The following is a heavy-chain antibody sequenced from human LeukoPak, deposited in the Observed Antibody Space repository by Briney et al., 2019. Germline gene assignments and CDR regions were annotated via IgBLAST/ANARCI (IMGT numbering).Heavy chain of an antibody. Sequence: PGGSLRLSCAASGFTFSSYGMHWVRQAPGKGLEWVAFIRYDGSNKYYADSVKGRFNISRDNAKNTLYLQMNSLRAEDTAVYYCARGNDFWSALAYFDYWGQGTLVTVSS. J-gene: IGHJ4*02. CDR3: ARGNDFWSALAYFDY. CDR2: IRYDGSNK. V-gene: IGHV3-30*02. CDR1: GFTFSSYG. D-gene: IGHD3-3*01.